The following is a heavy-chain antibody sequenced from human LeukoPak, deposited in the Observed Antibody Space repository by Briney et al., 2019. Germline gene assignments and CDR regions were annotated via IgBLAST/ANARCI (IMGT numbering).Heavy chain of an antibody. Sequence: ASVKVSCKASGYTFNRYYMTWVRQSPGHGLEWMGIINPSGGTTSYAQKFQGRVTMTSDMSTSTVYMELSSLRSEDTALYYCARDDDDSSWHFWGQGTLVTVSS. CDR3: ARDDDDSSWHF. D-gene: IGHD6-13*01. CDR2: INPSGGTT. J-gene: IGHJ4*02. V-gene: IGHV1-46*02. CDR1: GYTFNRYY.